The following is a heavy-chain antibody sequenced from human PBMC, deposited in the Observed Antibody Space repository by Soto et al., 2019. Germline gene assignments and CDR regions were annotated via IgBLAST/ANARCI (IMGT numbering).Heavy chain of an antibody. J-gene: IGHJ6*02. V-gene: IGHV1-2*02. CDR3: ARVCSSTSCYTGPYYYGMDV. CDR2: INPNSGGT. Sequence: ASVKVSCKASGYTFTGYYMHWVRQAPGQGLEWMGWINPNSGGTNYAQKFQGRVTMTRDTSVSTAYMELSRLRSDDTAVYYCARVCSSTSCYTGPYYYGMDVWGQGTTVTVSS. CDR1: GYTFTGYY. D-gene: IGHD2-2*02.